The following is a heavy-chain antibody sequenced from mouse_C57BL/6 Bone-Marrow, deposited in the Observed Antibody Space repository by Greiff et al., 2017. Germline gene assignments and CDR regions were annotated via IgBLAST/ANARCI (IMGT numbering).Heavy chain of an antibody. J-gene: IGHJ4*01. CDR3: AREDIYYGNLYYAMDY. CDR2: IYPGDGDT. CDR1: GYAFSSSW. V-gene: IGHV1-82*01. D-gene: IGHD2-1*01. Sequence: VQLQQSGPELVKPGASVKISCKASGYAFSSSWLNWVKQRPGQGLEWIGRIYPGDGDTNYNGKFKGKATLTADKSSSTAYMQLSSLTSEDSAVYFCAREDIYYGNLYYAMDYWGQGTSVTVSS.